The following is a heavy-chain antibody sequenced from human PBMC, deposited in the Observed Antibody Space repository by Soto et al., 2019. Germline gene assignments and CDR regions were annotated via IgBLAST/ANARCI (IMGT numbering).Heavy chain of an antibody. CDR1: GESISSSSYH. V-gene: IGHV4-39*01. Sequence: SETLSLTCIVSGESISSSSYHWGWIRQPPGKGLEWIGSIYYSGRTYYNPSFKSRVTISIDTSKNQFSLKLSSVTATDTAVYYCARQRTTVVTQAYFDHWGQGALVTVSS. J-gene: IGHJ4*02. CDR2: IYYSGRT. D-gene: IGHD2-21*02. CDR3: ARQRTTVVTQAYFDH.